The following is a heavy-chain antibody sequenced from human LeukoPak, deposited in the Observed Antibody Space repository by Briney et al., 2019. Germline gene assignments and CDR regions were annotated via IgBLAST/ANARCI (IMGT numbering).Heavy chain of an antibody. CDR1: GYTFPNYG. CDR2: ISAYNGNT. V-gene: IGHV1-18*01. J-gene: IGHJ4*02. CDR3: ARENYYDSREAFDY. D-gene: IGHD3-22*01. Sequence: ASVKLSCKASGYTFPNYGVSWVRQAPGQGLEWMGWISAYNGNTNYAQKLQGRVTMTTDTSTSTAYMELRSLRSDDTAVYYCARENYYDSREAFDYWGQGTLVTVSS.